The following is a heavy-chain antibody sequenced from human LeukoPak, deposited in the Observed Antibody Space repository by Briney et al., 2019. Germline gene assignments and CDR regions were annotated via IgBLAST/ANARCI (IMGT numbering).Heavy chain of an antibody. CDR2: IYYSGST. CDR1: GGSISSYY. D-gene: IGHD3-16*02. Sequence: PSETLSLTCTVSGGSISSYYWSWIRQPPGKGLEWIGYIYYSGSTNYNPSLKSRVTISVDTSKNQFSLKLSSVTAADTAVYYCARRNDYVWGSYRYFDYWGQGTLVTVSS. CDR3: ARRNDYVWGSYRYFDY. J-gene: IGHJ4*02. V-gene: IGHV4-59*12.